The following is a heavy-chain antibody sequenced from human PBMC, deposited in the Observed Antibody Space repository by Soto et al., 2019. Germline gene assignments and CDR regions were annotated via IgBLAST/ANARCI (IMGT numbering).Heavy chain of an antibody. Sequence: EVQLVESGGGLVKPGGSLRLSCAASGFTFSSYSMNWVRQAPGKGLEWVSSISSSSSYIYYADSVKGRFTISRDNAKNSLSLQTNSMRAEDTAVYYCARLGDGDYYYYYYGMDVWGQGTTVTFSS. CDR1: GFTFSSYS. CDR2: ISSSSSYI. CDR3: ARLGDGDYYYYYYGMDV. D-gene: IGHD4-17*01. J-gene: IGHJ6*02. V-gene: IGHV3-21*01.